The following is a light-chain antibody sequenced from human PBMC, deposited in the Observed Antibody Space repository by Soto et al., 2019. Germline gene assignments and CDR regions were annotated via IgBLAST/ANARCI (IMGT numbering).Light chain of an antibody. CDR1: QSVSSN. CDR2: GAS. CDR3: QQYNNWPPDRT. V-gene: IGKV3-15*01. Sequence: EIVMTQSPATLSVSPGERATLSCRASQSVSSNLAWYQQKPGQAPRLLIYGASTRATGIPARFSGSGAGTEFTLTISSLQSEDVAVDYCQQYNNWPPDRTFGQGTKLEIK. J-gene: IGKJ2*02.